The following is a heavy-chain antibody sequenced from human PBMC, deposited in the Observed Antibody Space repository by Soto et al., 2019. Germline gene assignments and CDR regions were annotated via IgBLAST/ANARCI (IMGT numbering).Heavy chain of an antibody. CDR2: ILPLYGTV. CDR1: GGTFNSYG. V-gene: IGHV1-69*01. J-gene: IGHJ4*02. Sequence: QAHLAQSGAEVKKPGASVTVSCKASGGTFNSYGISWVRQAPGQGLDWMGVILPLYGTVHYAQKFQGRVSLPADQSTRTAYMDLNSLRSDDTAVYYCARLRVIRGVITSHFGLWGQGTQVTVSS. CDR3: ARLRVIRGVITSHFGL. D-gene: IGHD3-10*01.